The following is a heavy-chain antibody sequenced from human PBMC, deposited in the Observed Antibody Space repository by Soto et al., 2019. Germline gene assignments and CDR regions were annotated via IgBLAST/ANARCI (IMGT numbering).Heavy chain of an antibody. CDR3: ARSSIVPRILMYPFDF. J-gene: IGHJ4*02. CDR2: VFYDAYT. Sequence: SETLSLTCTVSGDSISGSPYFWGWIRQPPGKRLEWIGSVFYDAYTLYTPSLKSRATISVDTSRNQFYLTLTSVAAADTAVYYCARSSIVPRILMYPFDFWGQGTLVTVS. CDR1: GDSISGSPYF. V-gene: IGHV4-39*01. D-gene: IGHD6-6*01.